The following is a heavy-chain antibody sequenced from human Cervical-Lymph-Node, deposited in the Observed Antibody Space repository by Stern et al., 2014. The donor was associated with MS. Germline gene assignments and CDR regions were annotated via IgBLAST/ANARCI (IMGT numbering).Heavy chain of an antibody. Sequence: QVQLLQPGAEVKKPGASVKVSCKASGDTFATYPIHWLRQAPGQGPVWMGIVNPTDGRTTYAQTFKGRVTMTRDTSTRTVYMELRSLRPEDTAMYFCANPLPYANWGQGTRVTVSS. CDR3: ANPLPYAN. J-gene: IGHJ1*01. D-gene: IGHD4-17*01. V-gene: IGHV1-46*03. CDR1: GDTFATYP. CDR2: VNPTDGRT.